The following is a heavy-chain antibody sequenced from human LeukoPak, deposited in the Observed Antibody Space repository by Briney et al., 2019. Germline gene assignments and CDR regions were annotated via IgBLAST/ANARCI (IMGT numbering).Heavy chain of an antibody. CDR3: VRVGSVAGSDYLDY. CDR1: GFTFSDHF. CDR2: SRNKAKSYTT. V-gene: IGHV3-72*01. J-gene: IGHJ4*02. Sequence: GGSLRLSCVVCGFTFSDHFLDWVRQAPGKGLEWVGRSRNKAKSYTTEYAASVKGRFTISRDDSKNSLYLQMNSLKTEDTAVYYCVRVGSVAGSDYLDYWGQGTLVTVSS. D-gene: IGHD6-19*01.